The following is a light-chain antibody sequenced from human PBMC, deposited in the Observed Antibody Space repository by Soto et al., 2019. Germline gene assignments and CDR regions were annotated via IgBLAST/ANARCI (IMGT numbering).Light chain of an antibody. CDR2: DAS. CDR1: QSISSW. Sequence: DIQMTQSPSTLSASVGDRVTITCRASQSISSWLAWFQQKPGKAPKLLISDASSLASGVPSRFSGSGSGTEFTLTISSLQPDDVATYYCQQHNSSPWTFGQGTKVDIK. V-gene: IGKV1-5*01. J-gene: IGKJ1*01. CDR3: QQHNSSPWT.